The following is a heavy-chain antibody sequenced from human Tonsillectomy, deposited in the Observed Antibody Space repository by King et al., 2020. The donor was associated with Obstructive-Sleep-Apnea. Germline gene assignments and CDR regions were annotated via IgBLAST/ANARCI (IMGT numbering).Heavy chain of an antibody. CDR1: GYSFTSYW. D-gene: IGHD2-2*01. J-gene: IGHJ6*02. CDR3: ARMGLGAVGVVEPAAVYYYYGMDV. CDR2: IDPSDSYT. Sequence: EQLVQSGAEVKKPGESLRLSCQGSGYSFTSYWISWVRQMPGKGLEWMGRIDPSDSYTNYSPSFQGHVTISADKSISTAYLQWSSLKASDTAMYYCARMGLGAVGVVEPAAVYYYYGMDVWGQGTTVTVS. V-gene: IGHV5-10-1*01.